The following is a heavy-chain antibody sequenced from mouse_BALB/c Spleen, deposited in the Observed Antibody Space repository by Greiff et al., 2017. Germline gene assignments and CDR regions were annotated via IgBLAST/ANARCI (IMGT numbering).Heavy chain of an antibody. J-gene: IGHJ1*01. Sequence: EVKLQESGGGLVQPGGSRKLSCAASGFTFSDYGMAWVRQAPGKGPEWVAFISNLAYSIYYADTVTGRFTISRENAKNTLYLEMSSLRSEDTAMYYCARTITTDWYFDVWGAGTTVTVSS. CDR1: GFTFSDYG. CDR2: ISNLAYSI. CDR3: ARTITTDWYFDV. V-gene: IGHV5-15*02. D-gene: IGHD1-1*01.